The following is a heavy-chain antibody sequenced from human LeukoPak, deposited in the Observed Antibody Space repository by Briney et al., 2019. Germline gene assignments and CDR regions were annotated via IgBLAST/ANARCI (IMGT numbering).Heavy chain of an antibody. J-gene: IGHJ6*02. Sequence: GGSLRLSCAASGFTFSSYGMHWVRQAPGQGLEWVAVISYDGSNKYYADSVKGRFTISRDNSKNTLYLQMNSLRAEDTAVYYCAKDGGYCSSTSCYYYYYGMDVWGQGTTVTVSS. CDR1: GFTFSSYG. V-gene: IGHV3-30*18. CDR3: AKDGGYCSSTSCYYYYYGMDV. D-gene: IGHD2-2*01. CDR2: ISYDGSNK.